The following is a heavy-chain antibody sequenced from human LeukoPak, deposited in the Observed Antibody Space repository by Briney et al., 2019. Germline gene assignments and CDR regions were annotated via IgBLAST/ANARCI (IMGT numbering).Heavy chain of an antibody. CDR3: ARVLETDCSGGSCYSGLDY. CDR2: ISRTSSYI. J-gene: IGHJ4*02. D-gene: IGHD2-15*01. Sequence: GGSLRLSCAASGFTFSGYNMNWVRQAPGKGLEWVSSISRTSSYIYYADSVKGRFTISRDNAQNSLYLQMNSLRVEDTAVYYCARVLETDCSGGSCYSGLDYWGQGTLVTVSS. CDR1: GFTFSGYN. V-gene: IGHV3-21*01.